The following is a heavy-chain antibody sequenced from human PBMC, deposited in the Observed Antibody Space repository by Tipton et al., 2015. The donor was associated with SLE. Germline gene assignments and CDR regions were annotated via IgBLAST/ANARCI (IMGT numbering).Heavy chain of an antibody. CDR1: GGSISSGSYY. Sequence: TLSLTCTVSGGSISSGSYYWSWIRQPAGKGLEWIGYIYTSGSTNYNPSLKSRVTISVDTSKNQFSLKLSSVTAADTAVYYCARGGGVALDFDYWGQGTLVTVSS. D-gene: IGHD2-15*01. V-gene: IGHV4-61*09. CDR3: ARGGGVALDFDY. CDR2: IYTSGST. J-gene: IGHJ4*02.